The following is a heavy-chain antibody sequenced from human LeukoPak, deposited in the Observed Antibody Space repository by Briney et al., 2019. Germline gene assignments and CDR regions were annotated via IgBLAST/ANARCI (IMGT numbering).Heavy chain of an antibody. Sequence: SETLSLTCAVYGGSFSGYYWSWIRQPPGKGLEWIGEINHSGSTNYNPSLKSRVTISVDTSKNQFSLKLSSVTAADTAVYYCARGGGYDPSYYYYGMDVWGQGTTVTVSS. CDR2: INHSGST. CDR3: ARGGGYDPSYYYYGMDV. J-gene: IGHJ6*02. D-gene: IGHD3-3*01. V-gene: IGHV4-34*01. CDR1: GGSFSGYY.